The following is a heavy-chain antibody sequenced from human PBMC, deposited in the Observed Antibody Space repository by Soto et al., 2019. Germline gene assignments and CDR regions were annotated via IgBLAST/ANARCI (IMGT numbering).Heavy chain of an antibody. CDR2: IKSKTDGGTT. CDR3: TTEGDIALWTEYFQH. D-gene: IGHD2-21*02. V-gene: IGHV3-15*07. CDR1: GFTFSNAW. Sequence: GGSLRLSCAASGFTFSNAWMNWVRQAPGKGLEWVGRIKSKTDGGTTDYAAPVKGRFTISRDDSKNTLYLQMNSLKTEDTAVYYCTTEGDIALWTEYFQHWGQGTLVTVSS. J-gene: IGHJ1*01.